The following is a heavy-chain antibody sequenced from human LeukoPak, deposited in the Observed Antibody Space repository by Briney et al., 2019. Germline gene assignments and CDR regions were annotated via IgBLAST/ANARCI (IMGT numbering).Heavy chain of an antibody. J-gene: IGHJ4*02. CDR2: IYYSGST. D-gene: IGHD3-3*01. V-gene: IGHV4-59*01. CDR1: GDSISSYY. CDR3: ARTYYDFWIGPFDY. Sequence: PLETLSLTCIVSGDSISSYYWSWIRQPPGKGLEWIGYIYYSGSTNYNPSLKSRGTIAVDMSKNQFSLKLSSVTAADTAVYYCARTYYDFWIGPFDYWGQGLLVTVSS.